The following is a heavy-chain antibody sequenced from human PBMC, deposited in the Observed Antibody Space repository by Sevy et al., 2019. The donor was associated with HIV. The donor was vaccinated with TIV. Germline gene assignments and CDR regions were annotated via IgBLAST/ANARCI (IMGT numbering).Heavy chain of an antibody. Sequence: GGSLRLSCAASGFALSNYYAMHWVRQARGKGLEWVGLISYDGSDKYYADSVKGRFTISRDNFKNTLYLQMNSLTTEDTAVYYCARPRANYVDHYFFYAMDVWGQGTTVTVSS. D-gene: IGHD4-17*01. J-gene: IGHJ6*02. CDR3: ARPRANYVDHYFFYAMDV. CDR2: ISYDGSDK. V-gene: IGHV3-30-3*01. CDR1: GFALSNYYA.